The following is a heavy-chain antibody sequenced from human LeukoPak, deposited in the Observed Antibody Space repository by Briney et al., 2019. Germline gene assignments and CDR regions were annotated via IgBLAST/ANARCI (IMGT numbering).Heavy chain of an antibody. J-gene: IGHJ4*02. V-gene: IGHV1-69*05. CDR2: IIPIFGTA. Sequence: SVKVSCKASGGTFSSYAISWVRQAPGQGLEWMGRIIPIFGTANYAQKFQGRVTITTDESTSTAYMELSSLRSEDTAVYYCARDTRSSIQTYYFDYWGQGTLVTVSS. CDR3: ARDTRSSIQTYYFDY. CDR1: GGTFSSYA. D-gene: IGHD6-6*01.